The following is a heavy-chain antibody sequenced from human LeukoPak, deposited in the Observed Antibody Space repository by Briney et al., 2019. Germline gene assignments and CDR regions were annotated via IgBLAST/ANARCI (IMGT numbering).Heavy chain of an antibody. Sequence: PGGSLRLSCAASGFTFSSYGMSWVRQAPGKGLDWVSAISGGASSTYYADSVEGRFTISRDDSRNTLFLQMNSLRAEDTAVYYCAKASPGGHGSFDYWGQGTLVTVSS. CDR2: ISGGASST. J-gene: IGHJ4*02. CDR1: GFTFSSYG. D-gene: IGHD3-10*01. CDR3: AKASPGGHGSFDY. V-gene: IGHV3-23*01.